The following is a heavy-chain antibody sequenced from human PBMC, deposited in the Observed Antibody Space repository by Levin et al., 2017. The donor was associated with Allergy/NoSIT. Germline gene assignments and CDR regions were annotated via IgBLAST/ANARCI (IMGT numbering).Heavy chain of an antibody. J-gene: IGHJ5*02. V-gene: IGHV5-51*01. CDR1: GYSFSSYW. Sequence: GGSLRLSCKGSGYSFSSYWIGWVRQMPGKGLEWMGIIYPGDSDTRYRPSFQGQVTISADKSISTAYLQWSSLKASDTAMYYCARRTGDGTYNWFDPWGQGTLVTVSS. CDR2: IYPGDSDT. CDR3: ARRTGDGTYNWFDP.